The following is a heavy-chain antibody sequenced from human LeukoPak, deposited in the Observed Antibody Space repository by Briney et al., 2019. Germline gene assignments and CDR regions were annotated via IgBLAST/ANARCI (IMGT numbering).Heavy chain of an antibody. CDR3: ARGDCSGGSCYEGRYYFDY. CDR1: GGSISTYY. D-gene: IGHD2-15*01. V-gene: IGHV4-59*01. CDR2: VYYTGST. J-gene: IGHJ4*02. Sequence: SETLSLTCTVSGGSISTYYWSWIRQPPGKGLEWIGYVYYTGSTDYNPSLKSRVAISVDTSKNQFSLKLNSVTAADTDMYYCARGDCSGGSCYEGRYYFDYWGQGTLVTVSS.